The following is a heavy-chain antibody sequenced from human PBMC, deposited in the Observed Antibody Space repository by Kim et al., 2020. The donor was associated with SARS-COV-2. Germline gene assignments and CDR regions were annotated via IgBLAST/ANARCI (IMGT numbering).Heavy chain of an antibody. D-gene: IGHD3-9*01. J-gene: IGHJ6*02. CDR2: ISAYNGNT. Sequence: ASVKVSCKASGYTFTSYGISWVRQAPGQGLEWMGWISAYNGNTNYAQKLQGRVTMTTDTSTSTAYMELRSLRSDDTAVYYCAREGNYDILTGYDYYYYGMDVWGQGTTVTVSS. CDR3: AREGNYDILTGYDYYYYGMDV. CDR1: GYTFTSYG. V-gene: IGHV1-18*04.